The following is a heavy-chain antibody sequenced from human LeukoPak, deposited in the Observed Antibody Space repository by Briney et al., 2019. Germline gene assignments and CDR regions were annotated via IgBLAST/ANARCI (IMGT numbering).Heavy chain of an antibody. CDR2: ISSSGSTI. CDR1: GFTFSSYE. Sequence: GGSLRLSCAASGFTFSSYEMNWVRQAPGKGLEWVSYISSSGSTIYYADSVKGRFTISRDNSKNTLHLQMNSLRAEDTAVYYCARHSSGYYHYDYWGPGTPVTVAS. D-gene: IGHD3-22*01. V-gene: IGHV3-48*03. J-gene: IGHJ4*02. CDR3: ARHSSGYYHYDY.